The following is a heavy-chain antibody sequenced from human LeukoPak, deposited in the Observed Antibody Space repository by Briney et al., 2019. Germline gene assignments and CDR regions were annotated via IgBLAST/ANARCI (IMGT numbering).Heavy chain of an antibody. D-gene: IGHD6-19*01. J-gene: IGHJ4*02. Sequence: PGGSLRLSCAASGFTFSSYAMHWVRQAPGKGLEWVTFISHDGSSKYYADSVKGRFTISRDNSKNTLYLQMNSLRAEDTAVYYCVRLSSGWYSELGYWGQGTLVTVSS. CDR1: GFTFSSYA. CDR3: VRLSSGWYSELGY. CDR2: ISHDGSSK. V-gene: IGHV3-30-3*01.